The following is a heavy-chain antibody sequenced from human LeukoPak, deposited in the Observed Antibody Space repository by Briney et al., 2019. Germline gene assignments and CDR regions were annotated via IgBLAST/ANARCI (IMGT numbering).Heavy chain of an antibody. J-gene: IGHJ4*02. D-gene: IGHD6-13*01. CDR2: ISGSGGST. CDR3: AKDRAAAGTFDY. Sequence: PGGSLRLSCAASGFTFSSYAMSWVRQAPGKGLEWVSAISGSGGSTYYADSVEGRFTISRDNSKNTLYLQMNSLRAEDTAVYYCAKDRAAAGTFDYWGQGTLVTVSS. V-gene: IGHV3-23*01. CDR1: GFTFSSYA.